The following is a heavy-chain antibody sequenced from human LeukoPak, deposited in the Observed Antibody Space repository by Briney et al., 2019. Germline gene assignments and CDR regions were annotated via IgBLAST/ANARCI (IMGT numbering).Heavy chain of an antibody. CDR3: ARDGVVPAALFDY. J-gene: IGHJ4*02. Sequence: ASVKVSCKASGYTFTGYYMHWVRQPPGQGLEWMGWINPNSGGTNYAQKFQGRVTMTRDTSISTAYMELSRLRSDDTAAYYCARDGVVPAALFDYWGQGTLVTVSS. CDR2: INPNSGGT. V-gene: IGHV1-2*02. CDR1: GYTFTGYY. D-gene: IGHD2-2*01.